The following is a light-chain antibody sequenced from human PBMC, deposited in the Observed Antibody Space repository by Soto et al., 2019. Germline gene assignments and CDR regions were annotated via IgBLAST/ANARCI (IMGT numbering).Light chain of an antibody. J-gene: IGLJ3*02. V-gene: IGLV1-44*01. CDR2: SDN. CDR3: ATWDDTLNGRV. CDR1: SSNIGSNS. Sequence: QSVLTQPPSASGTPGQRVTISCSGSSSNIGSNSVNWYHQVAGTAPKLLIHSDNQRPSGLPDRFSGSKSGTSASLAISGLQSGDEADYYCATWDDTLNGRVFGGGTKLTVL.